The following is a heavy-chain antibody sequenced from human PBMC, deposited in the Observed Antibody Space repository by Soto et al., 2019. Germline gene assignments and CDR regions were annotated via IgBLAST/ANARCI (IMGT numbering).Heavy chain of an antibody. V-gene: IGHV4-39*01. D-gene: IGHD3-22*01. CDR1: DGSMNSDSYY. CDR3: ARLGGYVSVGYYYLWDS. CDR2: INYSGTT. J-gene: IGHJ4*02. Sequence: SETLSLTCSVSDGSMNSDSYYWGWIRQPPGKGLEWIGVINYSGTTFHNVSLKSRVTMSVESSRNQLSLKLTSVTAADTAVYYCARLGGYVSVGYYYLWDSWGQGTLVTVSS.